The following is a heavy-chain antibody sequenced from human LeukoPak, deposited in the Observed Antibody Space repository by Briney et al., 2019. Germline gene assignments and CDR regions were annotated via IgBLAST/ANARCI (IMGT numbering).Heavy chain of an antibody. J-gene: IGHJ4*02. CDR3: AKNPYYYDSSGYDQQDY. CDR2: ISGSGGST. V-gene: IGHV3-23*01. Sequence: GGSLRLSCAASGFTFSSYAMSWVRQAPGKGLEWVSAISGSGGSTYYADSVKGRFTISRDNSKNTLYLQMNSLRAEDTAVYYCAKNPYYYDSSGYDQQDYWGQGTLVTVSS. D-gene: IGHD3-22*01. CDR1: GFTFSSYA.